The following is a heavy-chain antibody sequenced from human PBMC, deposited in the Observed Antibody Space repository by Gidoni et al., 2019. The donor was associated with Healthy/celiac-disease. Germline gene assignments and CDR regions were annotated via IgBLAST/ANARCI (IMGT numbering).Heavy chain of an antibody. Sequence: QLQLQESGPGLVTPSETLSLTCTVSGGSISSSSSYWGGIRQPPGKGLEWIGSIYYSGSTYYNPSLKSRVTISVDTSKNQFSLKLSSVTAADTAVYYCASIFMGKNNYFDYWGQGTLVTVSS. CDR2: IYYSGST. D-gene: IGHD3-9*01. CDR3: ASIFMGKNNYFDY. V-gene: IGHV4-39*01. CDR1: GGSISSSSSY. J-gene: IGHJ4*02.